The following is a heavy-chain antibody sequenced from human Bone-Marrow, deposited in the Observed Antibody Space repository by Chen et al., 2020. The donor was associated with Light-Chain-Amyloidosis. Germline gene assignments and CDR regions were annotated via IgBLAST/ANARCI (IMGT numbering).Heavy chain of an antibody. D-gene: IGHD2-15*01. Sequence: EVQLVESGGGLVKLGGSLRLSCAASGFTFSSYTMNWVRQAPGKGLALVSSISTSSSNIYYADALKGRFTISRDNAKNSLFLQVNSLRAEDTAVYYCARDGRDGYNYYGMDVWGQGTTVTVSS. CDR2: ISTSSSNI. V-gene: IGHV3-21*01. J-gene: IGHJ6*02. CDR1: GFTFSSYT. CDR3: ARDGRDGYNYYGMDV.